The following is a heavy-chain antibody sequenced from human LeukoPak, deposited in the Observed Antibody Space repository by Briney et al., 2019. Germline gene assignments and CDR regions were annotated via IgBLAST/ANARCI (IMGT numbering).Heavy chain of an antibody. CDR1: GFTFSSYS. CDR2: ISSSSSYI. J-gene: IGHJ5*02. CDR3: ARVLIVATITPPERPPP. D-gene: IGHD5-12*01. Sequence: PGGSLRLSCAASGFTFSSYSMNWVRQAPGKGLEWVSSISSSSSYIYYADSVKGRFTISRDNAKNSLYLQMNSLRAEDTAVYYCARVLIVATITPPERPPPWGQGTLVTVSS. V-gene: IGHV3-21*01.